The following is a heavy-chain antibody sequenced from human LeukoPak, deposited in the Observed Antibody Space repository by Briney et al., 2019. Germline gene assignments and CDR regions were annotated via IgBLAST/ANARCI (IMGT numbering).Heavy chain of an antibody. D-gene: IGHD3-3*01. CDR2: ISGSSSPI. V-gene: IGHV3-48*01. Sequence: GGSLRLSCAASGFSFSVYSMTWVRQAPGKGLEWLSYISGSSSPIYYADSVKGRFTISRDNAKNSLYLQMNSLRAEDTAVYYCARGPTYYDFWSGHMDVWGKGTTVTVSS. J-gene: IGHJ6*03. CDR3: ARGPTYYDFWSGHMDV. CDR1: GFSFSVYS.